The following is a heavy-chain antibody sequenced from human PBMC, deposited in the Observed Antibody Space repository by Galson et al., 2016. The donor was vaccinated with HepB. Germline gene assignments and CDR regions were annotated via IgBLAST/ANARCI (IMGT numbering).Heavy chain of an antibody. CDR3: ARADFVGATPLGY. J-gene: IGHJ4*02. Sequence: SLRLSCAASGFIFSNYALHWVRQAPGKGLEWTAVISYDGSTKYYAESVEGRFTISRDNSKNTLYLQMNSLRGEDTAIYYCARADFVGATPLGYWGQGMLVSVSS. CDR1: GFIFSNYA. CDR2: ISYDGSTK. D-gene: IGHD1-26*01. V-gene: IGHV3-30*04.